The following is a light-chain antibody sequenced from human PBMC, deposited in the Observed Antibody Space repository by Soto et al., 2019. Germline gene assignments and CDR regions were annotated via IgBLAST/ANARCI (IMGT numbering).Light chain of an antibody. CDR3: QQRSNWPIT. J-gene: IGKJ5*01. Sequence: EIVLTQSPATLSLSPGERATLSCRASQSVSSYLAWYQQKPGQAPRLLIYDTSNRATGIPARFSGSGSGTDFPLTIISLDPEDFAVYYCQQRSNWPITFGQGTRLEIK. CDR2: DTS. V-gene: IGKV3-11*01. CDR1: QSVSSY.